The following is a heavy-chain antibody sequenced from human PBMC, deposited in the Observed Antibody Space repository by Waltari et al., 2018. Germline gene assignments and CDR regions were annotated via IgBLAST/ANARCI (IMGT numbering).Heavy chain of an antibody. Sequence: QVQLQQWGAGLLKPSETLSLTCAVYGGSFSGYYWSWIRQPPGKGLEWLGEINHSGSTTYSPSVKSRVTISVDTSKNQCSLKLSCVTAADTAVYDCALRSPSIAARPEVDYWGQGTLVTVSS. CDR3: ALRSPSIAARPEVDY. J-gene: IGHJ4*02. CDR1: GGSFSGYY. V-gene: IGHV4-34*01. D-gene: IGHD6-6*01. CDR2: INHSGST.